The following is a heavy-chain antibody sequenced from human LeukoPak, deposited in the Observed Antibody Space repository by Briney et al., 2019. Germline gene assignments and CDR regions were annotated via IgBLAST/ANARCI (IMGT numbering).Heavy chain of an antibody. CDR2: IYTSVST. Sequence: SETLSLTCTVSGGSISSGSYYWSWIRQPAGKGLEWIGRIYTSVSTNYNPSLKSRVTISVDTSKNQFSLKLSSVTAADTAVYYCARDHRFLGWFDAFDIWGQGTMVTVSS. CDR1: GGSISSGSYY. CDR3: ARDHRFLGWFDAFDI. D-gene: IGHD3-3*01. J-gene: IGHJ3*02. V-gene: IGHV4-61*02.